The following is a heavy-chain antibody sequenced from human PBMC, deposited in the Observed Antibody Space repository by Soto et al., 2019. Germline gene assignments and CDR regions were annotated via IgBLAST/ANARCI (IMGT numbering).Heavy chain of an antibody. V-gene: IGHV3-33*01. Sequence: QVQLVESGGGVVQPGRSLRLSCAASGFTFSSYGMHWVRQAPGKGLEWVAVIWYDGRNKYYADSVKGRFTISRDNSKNTLYLQMNSLRAEDTAVYYCARGGYSYDDAFDIWGQGTMVTVSS. CDR2: IWYDGRNK. D-gene: IGHD5-18*01. J-gene: IGHJ3*02. CDR3: ARGGYSYDDAFDI. CDR1: GFTFSSYG.